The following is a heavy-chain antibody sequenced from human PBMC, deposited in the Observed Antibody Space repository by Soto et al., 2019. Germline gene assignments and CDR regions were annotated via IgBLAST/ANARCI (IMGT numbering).Heavy chain of an antibody. CDR1: GGTFSSYA. CDR2: IIPIFGTV. V-gene: IGHV1-69*13. J-gene: IGHJ6*02. CDR3: ARGWEYSSSWYTPRKNGMDV. Sequence: SVKVSCKASGGTFSSYAISWVRQAPGQGLEWMGGIIPIFGTVNYAQKFQGRVTITADESTSTAYMELSSLRSEDTAVYYCARGWEYSSSWYTPRKNGMDVWGQGTTVTVSS. D-gene: IGHD6-13*01.